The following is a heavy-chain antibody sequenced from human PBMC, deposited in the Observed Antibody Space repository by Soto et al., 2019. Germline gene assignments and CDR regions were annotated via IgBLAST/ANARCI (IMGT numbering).Heavy chain of an antibody. CDR1: SGSISSSNW. D-gene: IGHD3-10*01. J-gene: IGHJ4*02. Sequence: SETLSLTCAVSSGSISSSNWWSWVRQPPGKGLEWIGEIYHSGSTNYNPSLKSRVTISVDKSKNQFSLKLSSVTAADTAVYYCARHYYGSGSCLDYWGQGTLVT. CDR2: IYHSGST. CDR3: ARHYYGSGSCLDY. V-gene: IGHV4-4*02.